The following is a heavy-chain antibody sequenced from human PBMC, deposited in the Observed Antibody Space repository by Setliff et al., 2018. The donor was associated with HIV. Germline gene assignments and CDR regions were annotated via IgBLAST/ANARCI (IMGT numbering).Heavy chain of an antibody. Sequence: GGSLRLSCEVSGFNYNNFAMNWVRQAPGKGLEWVSSIGNTGTSSYYADSVKGRFTISRDNAKNSLFLQMNSLRAEDTAIYYCARLLRGGGDYFDYWGQG. J-gene: IGHJ4*02. CDR2: IGNTGTSS. V-gene: IGHV3-21*01. CDR1: GFNYNNFA. CDR3: ARLLRGGGDYFDY. D-gene: IGHD3-10*01.